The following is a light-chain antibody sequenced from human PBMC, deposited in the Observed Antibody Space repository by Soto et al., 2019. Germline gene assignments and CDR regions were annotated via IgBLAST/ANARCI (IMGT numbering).Light chain of an antibody. J-gene: IGLJ1*01. CDR2: EVS. Sequence: QSVLTQPASVSGSPGQSITISCTGTSSDVGSFNLVSWYQQHPGKAPKLMIYEVSKRPSGVSNRFSGSKSGNTASLTISGLQAEDEADYYCCSYARRNTYVFGTGTKVTVL. CDR3: CSYARRNTYV. V-gene: IGLV2-23*02. CDR1: SSDVGSFNL.